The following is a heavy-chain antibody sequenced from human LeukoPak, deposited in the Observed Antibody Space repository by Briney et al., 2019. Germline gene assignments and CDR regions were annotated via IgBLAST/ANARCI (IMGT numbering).Heavy chain of an antibody. J-gene: IGHJ6*02. CDR1: GYTFTSYD. V-gene: IGHV1-8*01. D-gene: IGHD6-19*01. CDR2: MNPNSGNT. CDR3: ARVSSGWYLRSYYYGMDV. Sequence: ASVKVSCKASGYTFTSYDINWVRQATGQGLEWMGWMNPNSGNTGYAQKFQGRVTMTRNTSISTAYMELSSLRSEDTAVYYCARVSSGWYLRSYYYGMDVWGQGTTVTVSS.